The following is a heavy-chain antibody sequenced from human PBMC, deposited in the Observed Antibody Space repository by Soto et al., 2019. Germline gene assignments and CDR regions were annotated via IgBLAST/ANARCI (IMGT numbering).Heavy chain of an antibody. CDR1: GGSISIGVYY. CDR3: ARIGNPDASLYFDY. CDR2: TYHTGST. J-gene: IGHJ4*02. V-gene: IGHV4-31*03. Sequence: QVQLQESGPGLVKPSQTLSLTCTVSGGSISIGVYYWNWIRQHPGKGLEWIGYTYHTGSTYYNPSIESRVTISVDPSKNQFSLKLSSVTAAATAVYYCARIGNPDASLYFDYWGQGTLVTVSS. D-gene: IGHD2-2*01.